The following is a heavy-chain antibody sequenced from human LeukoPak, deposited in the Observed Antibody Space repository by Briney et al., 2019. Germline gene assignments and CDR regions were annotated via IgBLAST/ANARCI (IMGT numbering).Heavy chain of an antibody. CDR1: GGSISSYY. D-gene: IGHD6-13*01. CDR2: IYTSGST. J-gene: IGHJ4*02. CDR3: ARGSSWYGTGGFDY. V-gene: IGHV4-4*07. Sequence: ETLSLTCTVSGGSISSYYWSWIRQPAGKGLEWIGRIYTSGSTNYNPALKSRVTISVDKSKNQFSLKLSSVTAADTPVYYCARGSSWYGTGGFDYWGQGTLVNVSS.